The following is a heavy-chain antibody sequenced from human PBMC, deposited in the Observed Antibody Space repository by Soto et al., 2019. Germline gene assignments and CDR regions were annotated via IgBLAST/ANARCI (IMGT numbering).Heavy chain of an antibody. V-gene: IGHV4-31*03. D-gene: IGHD6-13*01. J-gene: IGHJ4*02. CDR3: ARGYRQSGYSSSWVFDY. CDR2: MYYSGST. CDR1: GGSINSGGYY. Sequence: QLQLRESGPGLVKPSQTLSLTCTVSGGSINSGGYYWNWIRQHPGKVLEWIGNMYYSGSTYYNPFLWSRVIISADTSENHFSLELSSVTAAAPAVYFCARGYRQSGYSSSWVFDYWGQGTLVNVSS.